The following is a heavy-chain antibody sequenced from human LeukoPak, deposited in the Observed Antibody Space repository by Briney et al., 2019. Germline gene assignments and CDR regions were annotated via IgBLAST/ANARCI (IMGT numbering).Heavy chain of an antibody. CDR1: GFTFSSYG. CDR2: IWYDGSNQ. D-gene: IGHD5-24*01. V-gene: IGHV3-33*01. CDR3: ASNVEMATFDY. J-gene: IGHJ4*02. Sequence: GGSLRLSCAASGFTFSSYGMHWVRQAPGKGLEWVAVIWYDGSNQYYEDSVKGRFTISRDNSMNTLYLQMNSLRAEDTAVYYCASNVEMATFDYWGQGTLVTVSS.